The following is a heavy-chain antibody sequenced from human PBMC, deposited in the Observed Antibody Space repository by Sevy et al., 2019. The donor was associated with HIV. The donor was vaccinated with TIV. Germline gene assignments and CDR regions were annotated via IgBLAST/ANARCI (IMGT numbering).Heavy chain of an antibody. D-gene: IGHD2-2*01. J-gene: IGHJ4*02. CDR2: IRSKADSYAT. V-gene: IGHV3-73*01. Sequence: GGSLRLSCAASGFTFSGSVIYWVRQPSRKGLEWVGRIRSKADSYATEYAASVKGRFTISSDDSKNTAFLQMNVLKTEDTAVYYCATPTMTSLDYFDYWGQGTLVTVSS. CDR3: ATPTMTSLDYFDY. CDR1: GFTFSGSV.